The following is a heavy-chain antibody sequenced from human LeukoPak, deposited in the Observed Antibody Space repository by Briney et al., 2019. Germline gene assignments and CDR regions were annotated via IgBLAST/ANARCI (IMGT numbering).Heavy chain of an antibody. V-gene: IGHV1-46*01. CDR3: ARTYNWNDGYFDY. J-gene: IGHJ4*02. CDR2: INPSGGST. CDR1: GYTFSTYY. Sequence: ASVKVSCKASGYTFSTYYMHWVRQAPGQGLEWMGIINPSGGSTSYTQKFQGRVTMTRDTSTSTVYMELSSLRSEDTAVYYCARTYNWNDGYFDYWGQGTLVTVSS. D-gene: IGHD1-20*01.